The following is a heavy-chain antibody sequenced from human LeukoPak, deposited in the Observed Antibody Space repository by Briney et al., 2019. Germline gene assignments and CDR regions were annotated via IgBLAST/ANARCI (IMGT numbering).Heavy chain of an antibody. J-gene: IGHJ5*02. CDR2: ISAYNGNT. V-gene: IGHV1-18*01. CDR3: ARDRSRYSYGSWFDP. Sequence: ASVKVCCKASGYTFTSYGISWVRQAPGQGLEWMGWISAYNGNTNYAQKLQGRVTMTTDTSTSTAYMELRSLRSDDTAVYYCARDRSRYSYGSWFDPWGQGTLVTVSS. D-gene: IGHD5-18*01. CDR1: GYTFTSYG.